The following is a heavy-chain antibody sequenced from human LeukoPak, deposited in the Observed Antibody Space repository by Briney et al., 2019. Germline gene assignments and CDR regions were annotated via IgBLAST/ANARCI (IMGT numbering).Heavy chain of an antibody. CDR2: INPNSGGT. V-gene: IGHV1-2*02. Sequence: GASVKVSSKASGYTFTGYDINWVRQAPGQGLEWMGWINPNSGGTNYAQKFQGRVTMTRDTSISTAYMELSRLRSDDTAVYYCARDFGRGTPVVPAAMGYWGQGTLVTVSS. CDR3: ARDFGRGTPVVPAAMGY. CDR1: GYTFTGYD. J-gene: IGHJ4*02. D-gene: IGHD2-2*01.